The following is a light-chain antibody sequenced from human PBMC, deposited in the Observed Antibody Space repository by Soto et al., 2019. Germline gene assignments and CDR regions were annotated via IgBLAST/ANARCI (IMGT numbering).Light chain of an antibody. CDR2: GAS. CDR1: QSVGTN. CDR3: QQYNNWPRT. J-gene: IGKJ1*01. Sequence: EVVMTQSPATLSVSPGERATLSCRASQSVGTNLAWYQQKPGQAPRPLIYGASTRATGVPARFSGSGSGTEFTLTISSLQSEDFAVYYCQQYNNWPRTFGQGTQVDIK. V-gene: IGKV3-15*01.